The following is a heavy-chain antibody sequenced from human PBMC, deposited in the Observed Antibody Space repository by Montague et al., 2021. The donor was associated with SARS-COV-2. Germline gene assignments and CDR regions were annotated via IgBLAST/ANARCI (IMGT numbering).Heavy chain of an antibody. CDR1: GGSITSSSYY. D-gene: IGHD6-19*01. CDR2: IYYSGST. V-gene: IGHV4-39*07. J-gene: IGHJ4*02. CDR3: ATGPPSGLSVAGFDY. Sequence: SETLSLTCSVSGGSITSSSYYWGWIRQSPDKGLEWIGNIYYSGSTNYNPSLRNRVIISIDKSKNQFSLKLSSVTAADTAVYYCATGPPSGLSVAGFDYWGQGTLVTVSS.